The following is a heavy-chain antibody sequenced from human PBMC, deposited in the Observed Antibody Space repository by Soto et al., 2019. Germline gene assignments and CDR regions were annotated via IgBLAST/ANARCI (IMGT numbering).Heavy chain of an antibody. D-gene: IGHD5-12*01. Sequence: QVQLQESGPGLVKPSGTLSLTCAVSGGSISSSNWWSWVRKPPGKGLEWIGEINHSGSTTYNPSLNRRFTISVDQSRNQFSLTLSSVTAADTAVYYCAPLLVATPLGTWFYPWGQGTLVTVSS. CDR1: GGSISSSNW. CDR2: INHSGST. J-gene: IGHJ5*02. CDR3: APLLVATPLGTWFYP. V-gene: IGHV4-4*02.